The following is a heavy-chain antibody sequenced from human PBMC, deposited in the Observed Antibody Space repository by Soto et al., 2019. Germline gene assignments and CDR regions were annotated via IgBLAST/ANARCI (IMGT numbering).Heavy chain of an antibody. Sequence: SVKVSCKASVGSFSSYAISWVRQTPGQGLEWMGGIIPIFGTANYAQKFQGRVTITADESTSAAYMELSSLRSEDTAVYYCARDWAYYDFWSGYPALRYYYGMDVWGQGTTVTVSS. D-gene: IGHD3-3*01. V-gene: IGHV1-69*13. J-gene: IGHJ6*02. CDR2: IIPIFGTA. CDR1: VGSFSSYA. CDR3: ARDWAYYDFWSGYPALRYYYGMDV.